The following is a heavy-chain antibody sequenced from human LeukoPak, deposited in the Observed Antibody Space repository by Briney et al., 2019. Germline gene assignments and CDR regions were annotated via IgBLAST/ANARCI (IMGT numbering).Heavy chain of an antibody. D-gene: IGHD3-10*01. CDR2: INSDGSST. CDR1: GFTFSSYW. J-gene: IGHJ3*02. V-gene: IGHV3-74*01. Sequence: GGSLRLSCAASGFTFSSYWMHWVRQVPGKGLVWVSRINSDGSSTSYADSVKGRFTISRDNAKNTLYVQMNSLKAEDTAVYYCSTGSGHAFDIWGRGTMVTVSS. CDR3: STGSGHAFDI.